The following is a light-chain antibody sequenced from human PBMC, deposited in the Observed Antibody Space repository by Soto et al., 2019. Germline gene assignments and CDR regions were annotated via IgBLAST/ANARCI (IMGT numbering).Light chain of an antibody. Sequence: QSVLTQPLSASGTPGQRVTFSCSGGSSNIGTNYVYWYQQLPGTAPKLLIYRNNLRPSGVPDRFSASKSGTSASLAISGLRSEDEVDYFCAGWDDSLHGLLFGAGTKLTVL. CDR1: SSNIGTNY. V-gene: IGLV1-47*01. CDR2: RNN. CDR3: AGWDDSLHGLL. J-gene: IGLJ1*01.